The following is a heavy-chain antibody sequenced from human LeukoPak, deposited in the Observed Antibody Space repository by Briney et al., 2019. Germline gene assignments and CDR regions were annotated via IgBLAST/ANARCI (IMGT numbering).Heavy chain of an antibody. D-gene: IGHD3-22*01. CDR1: GGSISSSSYY. CDR3: ASLGDEYYYDSSDDY. Sequence: SETLSLTCTVSGGSISSSSYYWGWIRQPPGKGLEWIGSIYYSGSTYYNPSLKSRVTISIDTSKNQFSLKLSSVTAADTAVYYCASLGDEYYYDSSDDYWGQGTLVTVSS. V-gene: IGHV4-39*01. J-gene: IGHJ4*02. CDR2: IYYSGST.